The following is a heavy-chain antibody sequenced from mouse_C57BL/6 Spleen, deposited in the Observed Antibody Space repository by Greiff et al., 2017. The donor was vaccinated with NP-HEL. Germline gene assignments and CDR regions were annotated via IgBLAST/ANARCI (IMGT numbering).Heavy chain of an antibody. Sequence: QVQLKQSGPELVKPGASVKISCKASGYAFSSSWMNWVKQRPGKGLEWIGRIYPGDGDTNYNGKFKGKATLTADKSSSTAYMQLSSLTSEDSAVYFCARRITTVVATDFDYWGQGTTLTVSS. CDR2: IYPGDGDT. V-gene: IGHV1-82*01. D-gene: IGHD1-1*01. J-gene: IGHJ2*01. CDR1: GYAFSSSW. CDR3: ARRITTVVATDFDY.